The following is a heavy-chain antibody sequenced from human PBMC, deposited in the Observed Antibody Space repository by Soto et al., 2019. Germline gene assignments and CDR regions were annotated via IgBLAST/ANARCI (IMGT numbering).Heavy chain of an antibody. CDR2: ISSSSSYI. CDR3: ARCRPPGEYGMDV. J-gene: IGHJ6*02. D-gene: IGHD3-10*01. CDR1: GFTFSSYS. V-gene: IGHV3-21*01. Sequence: EVQLVESGGGLVKPGGSLRLSCAASGFTFSSYSMNWVRQAPGKGLEWVSSISSSSSYIYYADSVKGRFTISRDNAKNSLYLQMNSLRDEDTAVYYCARCRPPGEYGMDVWGQGTTVTVSS.